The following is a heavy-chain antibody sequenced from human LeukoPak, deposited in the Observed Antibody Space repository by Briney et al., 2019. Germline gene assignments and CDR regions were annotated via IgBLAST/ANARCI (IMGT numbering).Heavy chain of an antibody. Sequence: SETLSLTCTVSGGSISGYSWTWIRQPPGKGLEWIGYISYSGSTSSHPSLKSRVTTPLDISKSQFSLKLTSVTAADTAVYYCVRGYSGYPYYLDYWGQGTLVTVSS. CDR3: VRGYSGYPYYLDY. V-gene: IGHV4-59*08. CDR2: ISYSGST. J-gene: IGHJ4*02. D-gene: IGHD5-12*01. CDR1: GGSISGYS.